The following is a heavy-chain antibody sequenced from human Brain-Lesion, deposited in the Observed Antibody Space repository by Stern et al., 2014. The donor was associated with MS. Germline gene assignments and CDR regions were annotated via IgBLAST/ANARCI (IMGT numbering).Heavy chain of an antibody. CDR1: GYTFSSYD. CDR3: ARAVRNQLLSEY. D-gene: IGHD2-2*01. V-gene: IGHV1-8*01. CDR2: MNPYSGNT. J-gene: IGHJ4*02. Sequence: QLVESGAELKKPGASVKVSCTASGYTFSSYDITWVRQASGHGLEWMGWMNPYSGNTGYAQKFKGRVSMTSDPSISTVYMELTSLTSDDTAVYFCARAVRNQLLSEYWGQGTLVTVSS.